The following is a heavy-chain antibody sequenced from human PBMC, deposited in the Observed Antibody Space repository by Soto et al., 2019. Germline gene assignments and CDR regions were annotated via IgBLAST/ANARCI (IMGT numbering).Heavy chain of an antibody. V-gene: IGHV3-74*01. CDR3: TREAAVAGAVFDY. CDR2: INRDGSST. J-gene: IGHJ4*02. D-gene: IGHD6-19*01. Sequence: GGSLRLSCAASGITFSSYWMHWVRQAPGQGLVWVSRINRDGSSTNYADSVKGRFTISRDNAKNTLYLQMDSLRVEDTAVYYCTREAAVAGAVFDYWGQGVMVTVSS. CDR1: GITFSSYW.